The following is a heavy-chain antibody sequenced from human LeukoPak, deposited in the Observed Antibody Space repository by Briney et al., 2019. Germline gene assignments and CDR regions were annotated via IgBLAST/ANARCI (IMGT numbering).Heavy chain of an antibody. V-gene: IGHV3-11*04. CDR1: GFTFSAYY. Sequence: GGPLSLSWAAPGFTFSAYYMTWIRQPQGKGREWVSYISSSGSTIYYADSVKGRFTISRDNAKNSLYLQMNSLRAEDTAVYYCARRSRDGYSLDYWGQGTLVTVSS. D-gene: IGHD5-24*01. CDR2: ISSSGSTI. CDR3: ARRSRDGYSLDY. J-gene: IGHJ4*02.